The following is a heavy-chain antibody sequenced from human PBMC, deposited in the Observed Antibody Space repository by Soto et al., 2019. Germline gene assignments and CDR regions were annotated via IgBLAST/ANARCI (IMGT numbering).Heavy chain of an antibody. Sequence: GGSLRLSCAASGFTFSSYAMSWVRQAPGKGLEWVSAISGSGGSTYYADSVKGRFTISRDNSKNTLYLQMNSLRAEDTAVYYCASTRGGEFPRTIYYYYGMDVWGQGTTVTVSS. V-gene: IGHV3-23*01. CDR3: ASTRGGEFPRTIYYYYGMDV. D-gene: IGHD3-16*01. CDR1: GFTFSSYA. J-gene: IGHJ6*02. CDR2: ISGSGGST.